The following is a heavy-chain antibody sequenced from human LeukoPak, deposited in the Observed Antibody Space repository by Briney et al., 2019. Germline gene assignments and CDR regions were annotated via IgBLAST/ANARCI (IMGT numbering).Heavy chain of an antibody. Sequence: GASVKVSCKASGYTFTSYAMHWVRQAPGQRLEWMGWINAGNGNTKYSQKFQGRVTIARDTSASTAYMELSSLRSEDTAVYYCARDPDGYTAAYWGQGTLVTVSS. V-gene: IGHV1-3*01. D-gene: IGHD5-24*01. CDR2: INAGNGNT. CDR3: ARDPDGYTAAY. J-gene: IGHJ4*02. CDR1: GYTFTSYA.